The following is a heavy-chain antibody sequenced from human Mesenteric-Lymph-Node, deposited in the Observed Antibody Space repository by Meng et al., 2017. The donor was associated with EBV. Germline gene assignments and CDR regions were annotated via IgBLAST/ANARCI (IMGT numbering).Heavy chain of an antibody. CDR3: ATTSGFSTFIFQY. V-gene: IGHV4-30-4*08. CDR1: GASISTSSSY. Sequence: QAQRQGSGAGLVKPSETLSLTCPVSGASISTSSSYWGWIRQPPGKGLEWIGNIYYSGSTYYNPSLNSRVTISPDTSKNQFSLKLTSVTAADTAVYYCATTSGFSTFIFQYWGQGTLVTVSS. D-gene: IGHD3-3*02. J-gene: IGHJ4*02. CDR2: IYYSGST.